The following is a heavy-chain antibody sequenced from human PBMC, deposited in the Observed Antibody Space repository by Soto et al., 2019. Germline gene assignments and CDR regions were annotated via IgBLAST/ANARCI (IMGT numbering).Heavy chain of an antibody. CDR3: ARGLNAGYDFWSGYSPTLYGMDV. Sequence: ASVKVSCKASGYTFTSYGISWVRQAPGQGLEWMGWNSAYNGNTNYAQKLQGRVTMTTDTSTSTAYMELRSLRSDDTAVYYCARGLNAGYDFWSGYSPTLYGMDVWGQGTTVTVSS. D-gene: IGHD3-3*01. CDR1: GYTFTSYG. J-gene: IGHJ6*02. CDR2: NSAYNGNT. V-gene: IGHV1-18*01.